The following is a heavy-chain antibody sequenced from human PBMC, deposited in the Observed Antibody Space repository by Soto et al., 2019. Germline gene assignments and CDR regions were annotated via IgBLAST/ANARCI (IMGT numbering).Heavy chain of an antibody. CDR2: TSGSGGST. D-gene: IGHD5-18*01. V-gene: IGHV3-23*01. CDR1: GFTFSSYA. CDR3: AKRIGVTPMVHLAYYYGMDV. J-gene: IGHJ6*02. Sequence: GGSLRLSCAASGFTFSSYAMSWVRQAPGKGLEWASATSGSGGSTYYADSVKGRFTISRDNSKNTLYLQMNSLRAEDTAVYYCAKRIGVTPMVHLAYYYGMDVWGQGTTVTVSS.